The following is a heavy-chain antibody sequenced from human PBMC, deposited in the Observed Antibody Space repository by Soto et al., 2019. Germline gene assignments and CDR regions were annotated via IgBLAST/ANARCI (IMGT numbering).Heavy chain of an antibody. D-gene: IGHD2-2*01. J-gene: IGHJ5*02. Sequence: TLSLTSAVRGGSISSAGYSWSWIRQPPGKGLEWIGYIYHSGSTYYNPSLKSRVTISVDRSKNQFSLKLSSVTAADTAVYYCARVPDRWGQGTLVTVS. CDR2: IYHSGST. V-gene: IGHV4-30-2*01. CDR3: ARVPDR. CDR1: GGSISSAGYS.